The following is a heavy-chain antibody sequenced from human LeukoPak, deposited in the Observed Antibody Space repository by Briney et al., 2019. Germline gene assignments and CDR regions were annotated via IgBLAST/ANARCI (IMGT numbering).Heavy chain of an antibody. Sequence: SETLSLTCTVSGGSISTYYWSWIRQPPGKGLEWIGYIYYSGSTNYNPSLKSRVTISVDTSKNQFSLKLSSVTAADTAVYYCARGAGSWYYFDYWGQGTLVTVSS. V-gene: IGHV4-59*01. J-gene: IGHJ4*02. CDR2: IYYSGST. D-gene: IGHD6-13*01. CDR1: GGSISTYY. CDR3: ARGAGSWYYFDY.